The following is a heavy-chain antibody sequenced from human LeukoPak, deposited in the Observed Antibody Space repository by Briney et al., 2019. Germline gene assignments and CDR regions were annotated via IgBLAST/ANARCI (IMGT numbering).Heavy chain of an antibody. D-gene: IGHD3-16*02. CDR3: ARVEHDYVWGSYRLGYYYYMDV. J-gene: IGHJ6*03. CDR2: INHSGST. CDR1: GGSFSGYY. V-gene: IGHV4-34*01. Sequence: SETLSLTCAVYGGSFSGYYWSWIRQPPGKGLEWIGEINHSGSTNYNPSLKSRVAISVDTSKNQFSLKLSSVTAADTAVYYCARVEHDYVWGSYRLGYYYYMDVWGKGTTVTVSS.